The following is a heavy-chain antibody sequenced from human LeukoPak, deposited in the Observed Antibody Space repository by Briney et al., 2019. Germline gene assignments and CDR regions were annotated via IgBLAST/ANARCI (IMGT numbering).Heavy chain of an antibody. J-gene: IGHJ5*02. Sequence: SETLSLTCTVSGGPISSYYWSWIRQPPGKGLEWIGYIYYSGSTNYNPSLKSRVTISVDTSKNQVPLKLRSVTAADTAVYYCARDRAHCSSTSCYEGPPNWFDPWGQGTLVTVSS. CDR2: IYYSGST. V-gene: IGHV4-59*01. CDR3: ARDRAHCSSTSCYEGPPNWFDP. D-gene: IGHD2-2*01. CDR1: GGPISSYY.